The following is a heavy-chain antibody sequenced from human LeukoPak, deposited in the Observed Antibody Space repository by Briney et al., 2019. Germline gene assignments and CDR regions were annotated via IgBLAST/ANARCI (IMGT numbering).Heavy chain of an antibody. CDR2: IMPIFGTA. CDR3: ARAGSGWLDGAFDI. CDR1: GGTFCSYA. V-gene: IGHV1-69*13. Sequence: GASVKVSCKASGGTFCSYAISWVRRAPGQRREWWGGIMPIFGTANYAKRYQGKVTITADESTSTAYMELSSLRSEDTAVYYCARAGSGWLDGAFDIWGQGTMVTVSS. J-gene: IGHJ3*02. D-gene: IGHD6-19*01.